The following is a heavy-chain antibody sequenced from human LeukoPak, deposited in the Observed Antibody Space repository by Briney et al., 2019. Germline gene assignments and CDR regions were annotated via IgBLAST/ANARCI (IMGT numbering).Heavy chain of an antibody. V-gene: IGHV1-8*02. CDR3: ARVGCSDTSRWTWLDP. J-gene: IGHJ5*02. D-gene: IGHD6-13*01. CDR1: GYTFTTYD. Sequence: ASVKVSCKTSGYTFTTYDINWVRQATGQGLEWMGWVNPNSGDTAYAQKFQGRVTLTRDTSINTAYMELSSLRPEDTAVYYCARVGCSDTSRWTWLDPWGQGTLVTVSS. CDR2: VNPNSGDT.